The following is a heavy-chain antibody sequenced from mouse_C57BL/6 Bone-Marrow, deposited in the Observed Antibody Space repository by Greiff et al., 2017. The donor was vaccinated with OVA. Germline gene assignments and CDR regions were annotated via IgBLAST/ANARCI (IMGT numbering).Heavy chain of an antibody. Sequence: QVQLQQSGPGLVQPSQSLSITCTVSGFSLTSYGVHWVRQSPGKGLEWLGVIWSGGSTAYNAAFISSLSISKDNSKCQVFFKMNSLQADDTAIYYCASYYYAMDYWGQGTSVTVSS. J-gene: IGHJ4*01. CDR1: GFSLTSYG. CDR3: ASYYYAMDY. CDR2: IWSGGST. V-gene: IGHV2-2*01.